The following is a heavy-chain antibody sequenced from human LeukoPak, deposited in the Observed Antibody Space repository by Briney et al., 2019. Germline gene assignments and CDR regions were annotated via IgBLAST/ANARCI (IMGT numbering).Heavy chain of an antibody. Sequence: GRSLRLSCAPSGFTLSSCWMHWVRQVPGQGLEWVSRVNSDGTSTTYAHSVKGRFNITRYNAKNTLYLQMNSMGAEDTAVYYCERDRFKLRFFDLWGQGTLVTVSS. CDR1: GFTLSSCW. D-gene: IGHD3-3*01. V-gene: IGHV3-74*03. J-gene: IGHJ4*02. CDR3: ERDRFKLRFFDL. CDR2: VNSDGTST.